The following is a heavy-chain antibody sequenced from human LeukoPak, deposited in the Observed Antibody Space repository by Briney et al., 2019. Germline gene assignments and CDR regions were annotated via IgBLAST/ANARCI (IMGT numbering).Heavy chain of an antibody. CDR2: IYYSGST. J-gene: IGHJ4*02. D-gene: IGHD5-24*01. CDR3: ARGGVEMATSNGFDY. Sequence: PSETLSLTCTVSGGSISSYYWSWIRQPPGKGLEWIGYIYYSGSTNYNPSLKSRVTISVDTSKNQFSLKLSSVTAADTAVYYCARGGVEMATSNGFDYWGQGTLVTVSS. V-gene: IGHV4-59*01. CDR1: GGSISSYY.